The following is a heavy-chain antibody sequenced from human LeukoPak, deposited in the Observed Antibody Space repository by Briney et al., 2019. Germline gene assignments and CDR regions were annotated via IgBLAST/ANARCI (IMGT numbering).Heavy chain of an antibody. CDR2: ISGSGGRT. Sequence: PGGSLRLSCAASGFTFSSFALSWVRQAPGKGLEWISGISGSGGRTDYADSVKGRFTISRDNSKNPLYLQMSSLRADDTALYYCAKSPPRCSGGSCYGYWGQGTLVTVSS. J-gene: IGHJ4*02. CDR3: AKSPPRCSGGSCYGY. V-gene: IGHV3-23*01. CDR1: GFTFSSFA. D-gene: IGHD2-15*01.